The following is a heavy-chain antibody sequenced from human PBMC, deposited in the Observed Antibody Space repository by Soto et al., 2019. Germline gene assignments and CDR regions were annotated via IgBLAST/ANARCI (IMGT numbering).Heavy chain of an antibody. Sequence: GASVKVSCKASGGTFSSYAISWVRQAPGQGLEWMGGIIPIFGTANYAQKFQGRVTITADKSTSTAYMELSSLRSEDTAVYYCARDNGSSPRVYYYYYGMDVWGQGTTVTVSS. V-gene: IGHV1-69*06. CDR1: GGTFSSYA. D-gene: IGHD6-6*01. J-gene: IGHJ6*02. CDR2: IIPIFGTA. CDR3: ARDNGSSPRVYYYYYGMDV.